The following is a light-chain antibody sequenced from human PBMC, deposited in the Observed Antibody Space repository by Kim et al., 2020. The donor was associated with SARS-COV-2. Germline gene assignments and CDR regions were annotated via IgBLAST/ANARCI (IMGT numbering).Light chain of an antibody. J-gene: IGLJ2*01. CDR3: NSRDSSRNHVV. Sequence: LGQTVRITCQADSLRSYYASWYQHKPGQAPVLVIYGKNNRPSGIPDRFSGSSSGNTASLTITGAKAEDEADYYCNSRDSSRNHVVFGGGTQLTVL. V-gene: IGLV3-19*01. CDR1: SLRSYY. CDR2: GKN.